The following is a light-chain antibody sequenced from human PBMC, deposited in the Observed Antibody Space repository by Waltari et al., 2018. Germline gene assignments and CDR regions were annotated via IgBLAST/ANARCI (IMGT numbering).Light chain of an antibody. Sequence: DIVMTQSPDSLAGSLGERATITCNASQSVLYRSNNKNYLAWYQQKPGQPPKLLIYWASTRESGVPDRFSGSVSGTDFTLTISSLQAEDVAVYYCQHYYSPPWTFGQGTKVEIK. CDR1: QSVLYRSNNKNY. CDR3: QHYYSPPWT. J-gene: IGKJ1*01. V-gene: IGKV4-1*01. CDR2: WAS.